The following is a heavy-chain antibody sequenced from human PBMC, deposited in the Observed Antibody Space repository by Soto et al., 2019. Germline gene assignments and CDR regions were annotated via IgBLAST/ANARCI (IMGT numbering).Heavy chain of an antibody. D-gene: IGHD3-16*01. CDR3: ASSIWGDGMDV. CDR2: INHSGST. Sequence: QVQLQQWGAGLLKPSETLSLTCAVYGGSFSGYYWSWIRQPPGKGLEWIGEINHSGSTNYNPSLKSRVTIPVDTCKNQFSLKLSSVTAADTAVYYCASSIWGDGMDVWGQGTTVTVSS. V-gene: IGHV4-34*01. CDR1: GGSFSGYY. J-gene: IGHJ6*02.